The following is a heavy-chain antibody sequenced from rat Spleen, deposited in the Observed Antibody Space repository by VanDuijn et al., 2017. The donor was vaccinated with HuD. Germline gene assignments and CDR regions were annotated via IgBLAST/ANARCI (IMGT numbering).Heavy chain of an antibody. CDR1: GFSLTSYN. J-gene: IGHJ1*01. Sequence: QVQLKESGPGLVQPSQSLSLTCTVSGFSLTSYNVHWLRQAAGKGVEWMGLIWTGGSTDYNSALKTRLSISRDTSKSQVFLKMSSLQTEDTATYYCAREGRRLSYWYFDFWGPGTMVTVSS. V-gene: IGHV2-30*01. CDR2: IWTGGST. CDR3: AREGRRLSYWYFDF. D-gene: IGHD1-11*01.